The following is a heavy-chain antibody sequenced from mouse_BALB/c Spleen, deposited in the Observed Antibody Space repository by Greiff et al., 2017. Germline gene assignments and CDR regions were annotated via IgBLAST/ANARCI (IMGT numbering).Heavy chain of an antibody. Sequence: VQLQESGPGLVAPSQSLSITCTVSGFSLTGYGVNWVRQPPGKGLEWLGMIWGDGSTDYNSALKSRLSISKDNSKSQVYLKMNSLQTDDTTRYYCARGYCGYDGFAYWGQGTLVTVSA. J-gene: IGHJ3*01. CDR3: ARGYCGYDGFAY. CDR2: IWGDGST. V-gene: IGHV2-6-7*01. D-gene: IGHD2-2*01. CDR1: GFSLTGYG.